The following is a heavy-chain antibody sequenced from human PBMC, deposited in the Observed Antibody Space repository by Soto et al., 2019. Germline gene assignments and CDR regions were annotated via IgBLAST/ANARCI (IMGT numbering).Heavy chain of an antibody. CDR1: GYSFTTYW. V-gene: IGHV5-51*01. D-gene: IGHD2-21*01. Sequence: PGESLKISCHASGYSFTTYWIAWVRQTPGRGLEWMGIIYPGDSEIKYSPSFDGQVTFSVDKSTSTAYLQWIGLKTSDTGMYFCARNPAGNSLAPFDFWGQGSLVTVSS. CDR2: IYPGDSEI. J-gene: IGHJ4*02. CDR3: ARNPAGNSLAPFDF.